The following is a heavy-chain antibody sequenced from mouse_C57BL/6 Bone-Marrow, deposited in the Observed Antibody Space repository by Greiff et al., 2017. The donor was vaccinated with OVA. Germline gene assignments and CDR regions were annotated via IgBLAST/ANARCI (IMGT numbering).Heavy chain of an antibody. J-gene: IGHJ2*01. CDR2: ISSGSSTI. V-gene: IGHV5-17*01. D-gene: IGHD2-2*01. CDR3: ARTVTTNFDY. CDR1: GFTFSDYG. Sequence: EVKVEESGGGLVKPGGSLKLSCAASGFTFSDYGMHWVRQAPEKGLEWVAYISSGSSTIYYADTVKGRFTISRDNAKNTLFLQMTSLRSEDTAMYYCARTVTTNFDYWGQGTTLTVSS.